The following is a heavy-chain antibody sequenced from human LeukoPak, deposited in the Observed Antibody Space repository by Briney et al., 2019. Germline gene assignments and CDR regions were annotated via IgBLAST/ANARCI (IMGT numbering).Heavy chain of an antibody. CDR3: ARVPGVQLERRYYFDY. CDR2: ISSSNTYI. D-gene: IGHD1-1*01. CDR1: GFTFSSYR. Sequence: GVSLTLPCKASGFTFSSYRMNWVRHAPGKGLEWVSSISSSNTYIYYADSVKGRFTISRDNPKNSQYLQMNSLRAEDTAIYYCARVPGVQLERRYYFDYWGQGTLVTVSS. V-gene: IGHV3-21*01. J-gene: IGHJ4*02.